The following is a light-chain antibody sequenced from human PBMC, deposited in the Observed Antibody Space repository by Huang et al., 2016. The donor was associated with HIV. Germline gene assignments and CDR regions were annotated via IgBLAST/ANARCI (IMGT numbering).Light chain of an antibody. J-gene: IGKJ1*01. Sequence: EIVLTQSPGTLSLSPGERAALSCRASQSLSPTYLAWYQQRPGQGPRLLIYGTSTRATGIPDRFSGSGSGTDFTLTISRLEPEDFAMYYCQQYVRSPWTCGQGTKVEIK. CDR2: GTS. CDR3: QQYVRSPWT. CDR1: QSLSPTY. V-gene: IGKV3-20*01.